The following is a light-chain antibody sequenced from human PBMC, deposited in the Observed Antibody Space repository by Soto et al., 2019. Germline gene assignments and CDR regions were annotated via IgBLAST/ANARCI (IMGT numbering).Light chain of an antibody. V-gene: IGKV2-28*01. J-gene: IGKJ1*01. CDR2: LTS. CDR1: QSLLHPNGGTY. Sequence: IVMTQSPLSLPVTPGEPASISCRSSQSLLHPNGGTYLEWYLQKPGQSQQLLIYLTSSRASGVPDRFTGSRSGTDFTLNIRRVEAEDVGVYYCMQALQTPRTFGRGTKVEIK. CDR3: MQALQTPRT.